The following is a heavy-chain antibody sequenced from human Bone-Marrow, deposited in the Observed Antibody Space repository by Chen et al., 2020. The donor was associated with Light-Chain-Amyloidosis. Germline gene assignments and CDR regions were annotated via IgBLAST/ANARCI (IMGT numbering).Heavy chain of an antibody. CDR2: VYYTGTT. V-gene: IGHV4-39*07. CDR3: ARDVTRDYGEGYRGWFDP. Sequence: QLQLQESGPGQVKALETLSLTCIVSGDSINSRNHCWGWIRQPPGKGLEWIGSVYYTGTTYYNPSLKSRVTMSIDMSKNQFTLQLTYVTAADTAFYYCARDVTRDYGEGYRGWFDPWGQGTQVIVST. J-gene: IGHJ5*02. CDR1: GDSINSRNHC. D-gene: IGHD4-17*01.